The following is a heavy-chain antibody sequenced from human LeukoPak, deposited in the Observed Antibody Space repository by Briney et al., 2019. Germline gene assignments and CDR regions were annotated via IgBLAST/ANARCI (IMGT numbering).Heavy chain of an antibody. CDR2: IKQDGSEQ. D-gene: IGHD3-22*01. Sequence: GGSLRLSCAASGFTFSRYLMSWVRQAPGKGLEWVANIKQDGSEQYYVDSVKGRFTISRDNAKNSLYLQMNSLRAEDTAVYYCAREGDTSNYLDYWGQGTLVTVSS. CDR3: AREGDTSNYLDY. J-gene: IGHJ4*02. V-gene: IGHV3-7*01. CDR1: GFTFSRYL.